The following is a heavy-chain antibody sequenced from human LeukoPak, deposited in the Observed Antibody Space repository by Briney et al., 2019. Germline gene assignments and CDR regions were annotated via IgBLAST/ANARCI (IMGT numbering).Heavy chain of an antibody. Sequence: TSETLSLTCTVSGGSISSGGYYWSWIRQHPGKGLEWIGYIYYSGSTYYNPSLKSRVTISVDTSKNQSSLKLSSVTAADTAVYYCATPGGIAARPYAYDYWGQGTLVTVSS. CDR2: IYYSGST. CDR1: GGSISSGGYY. J-gene: IGHJ4*02. D-gene: IGHD6-6*01. V-gene: IGHV4-31*03. CDR3: ATPGGIAARPYAYDY.